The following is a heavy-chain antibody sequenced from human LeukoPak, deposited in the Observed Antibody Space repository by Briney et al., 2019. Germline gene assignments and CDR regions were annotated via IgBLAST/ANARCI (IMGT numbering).Heavy chain of an antibody. Sequence: ASVKVSCKASGYTFTGYYMHWVRQAPGQGLEWMGWINPNSGGTNYAQKFQGRVTMTRDTSISTAYMELSSLRSEDTAVYYCARRARLAAAGPIGYWGQGTLVTVSS. V-gene: IGHV1-2*02. CDR3: ARRARLAAAGPIGY. D-gene: IGHD6-13*01. CDR1: GYTFTGYY. CDR2: INPNSGGT. J-gene: IGHJ4*02.